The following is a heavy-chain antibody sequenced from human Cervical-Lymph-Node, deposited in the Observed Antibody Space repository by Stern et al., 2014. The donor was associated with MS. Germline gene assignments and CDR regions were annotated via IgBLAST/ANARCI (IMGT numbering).Heavy chain of an antibody. Sequence: VQLVESGGGVVQPGRSLRLSCAASGFTFSTSGMHWVRQAPGKGLDWEAVISYDGSDKYYGDSVRGRFTISRDNSKNTVYLQMNSLRAEDTAVYYCANAAALSCRSPSCYKAFEYWGQGILVTVSS. D-gene: IGHD2-2*02. CDR3: ANAAALSCRSPSCYKAFEY. CDR1: GFTFSTSG. V-gene: IGHV3-30*18. CDR2: ISYDGSDK. J-gene: IGHJ4*02.